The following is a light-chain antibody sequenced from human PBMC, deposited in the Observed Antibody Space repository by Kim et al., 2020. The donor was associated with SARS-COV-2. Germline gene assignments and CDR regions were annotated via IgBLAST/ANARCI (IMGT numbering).Light chain of an antibody. Sequence: QSVLTQPPSASGTPGQRVTISCSGSRSNIGTNYVYWYQQLPGTAPKLLIFSNNQRPSGVPDRFSGSKSGTSASLAISGLRSEDEAGYYCAAWDDSLSGLVFGGGTKLTVL. V-gene: IGLV1-47*02. J-gene: IGLJ2*01. CDR2: SNN. CDR1: RSNIGTNY. CDR3: AAWDDSLSGLV.